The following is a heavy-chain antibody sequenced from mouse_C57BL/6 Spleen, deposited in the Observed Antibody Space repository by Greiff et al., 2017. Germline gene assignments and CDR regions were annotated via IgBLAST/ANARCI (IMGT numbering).Heavy chain of an antibody. CDR2: ISSGGSYT. D-gene: IGHD1-1*01. V-gene: IGHV5-6*01. Sequence: EVQGVESGGDLVKPGGSLKLSCAASGFTFSSYGMSWVRQTPDKRLEWVATISSGGSYTYYPDSVKGRFTISRDNAKNTLYLQMSSLKSEDTAMYYRARSTTVGHWYFDVWGTGTTVTVSS. CDR1: GFTFSSYG. J-gene: IGHJ1*03. CDR3: ARSTTVGHWYFDV.